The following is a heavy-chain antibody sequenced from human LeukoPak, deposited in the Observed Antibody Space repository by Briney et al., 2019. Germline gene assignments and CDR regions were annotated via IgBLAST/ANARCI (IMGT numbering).Heavy chain of an antibody. V-gene: IGHV1-24*01. Sequence: ASVKVSCEASGYTFTGYYMHWVRQAPGQGLEWMGGFDPEDGETIYAQKFQGRVTMTEDTSTDKAYMELSSLRSEDTAVYCCATHSTHCSGGSCYNWFDPWGQGTLVTVSS. CDR2: FDPEDGET. D-gene: IGHD2-15*01. CDR1: GYTFTGYY. J-gene: IGHJ5*02. CDR3: ATHSTHCSGGSCYNWFDP.